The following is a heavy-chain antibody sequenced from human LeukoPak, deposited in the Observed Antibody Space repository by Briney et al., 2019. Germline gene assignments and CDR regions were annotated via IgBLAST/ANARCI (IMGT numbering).Heavy chain of an antibody. CDR1: GGSISSGGYY. CDR3: ARMIGMDCSSASCYTIDY. CDR2: IYYSGST. J-gene: IGHJ4*02. D-gene: IGHD2-2*02. V-gene: IGHV4-31*03. Sequence: PSETLSLTCTVSGGSISSGGYYWSWIRQHPGKGLEWIGYIYYSGSTYYNPSLKSRVTISVDTSKNQFPLKQCSVTAADTAVYYCARMIGMDCSSASCYTIDYWGQGTLVTVSS.